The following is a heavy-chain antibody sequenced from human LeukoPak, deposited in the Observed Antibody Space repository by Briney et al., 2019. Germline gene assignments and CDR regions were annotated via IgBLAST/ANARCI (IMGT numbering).Heavy chain of an antibody. CDR3: ARDVLGPFDY. D-gene: IGHD3-10*02. J-gene: IGHJ4*02. Sequence: GGSLRLSCAASGFTFGDYWMTWVRQAPGKGLEWVANIKQDGSEKYYVDSVKGRFTISRDNAQSSLYLQMNSLRVEDTAVYYCARDVLGPFDYWGQGTLVTVSS. CDR2: IKQDGSEK. V-gene: IGHV3-7*05. CDR1: GFTFGDYW.